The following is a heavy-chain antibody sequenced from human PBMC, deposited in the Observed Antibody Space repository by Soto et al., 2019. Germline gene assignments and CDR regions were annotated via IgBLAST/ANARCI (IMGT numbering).Heavy chain of an antibody. D-gene: IGHD3-3*01. CDR3: ASSGYRYYYYYYMDV. CDR1: GSAFNSYA. J-gene: IGHJ6*03. V-gene: IGHV1-18*01. Sequence: QVQLVQSGAEVKRPGASVKVSCKASGSAFNSYAISWVRQAPGQGLEWMGWISAYNGNTNYAQKLQGRVTMTTDTATSTAYMELRSLSSDDTAVYYCASSGYRYYYYYYMDVCGKGTTVTVSS. CDR2: ISAYNGNT.